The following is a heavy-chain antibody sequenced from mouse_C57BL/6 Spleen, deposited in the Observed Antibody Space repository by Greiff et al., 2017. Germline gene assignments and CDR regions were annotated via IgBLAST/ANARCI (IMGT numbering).Heavy chain of an antibody. D-gene: IGHD1-1*01. CDR2: IYPGSGNT. Sequence: VKLMESGPELVKPGASVKISCKASGYSFTSYYIHWVKQRPGQGLEWIGWIYPGSGNTKYNEQFKGKATLTADTSSSTAYMQLSSLTSEDSAVYYCARKGLLLYYFDYWGQGTTLTVSS. CDR3: ARKGLLLYYFDY. V-gene: IGHV1-66*01. CDR1: GYSFTSYY. J-gene: IGHJ2*01.